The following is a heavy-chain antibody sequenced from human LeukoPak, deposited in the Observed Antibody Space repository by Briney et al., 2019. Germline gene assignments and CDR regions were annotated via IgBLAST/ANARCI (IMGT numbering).Heavy chain of an antibody. Sequence: SETLSLTCTVSGGSISSYYWSWIRQPPGKGLEWIGYIYYSGSTNHNPSLKSRVTISVDTSKNQFSLKLSSVTAADTAVYYCASSVAGRAAYDYWGQGTLVTVSS. J-gene: IGHJ4*02. V-gene: IGHV4-59*01. D-gene: IGHD6-19*01. CDR3: ASSVAGRAAYDY. CDR2: IYYSGST. CDR1: GGSISSYY.